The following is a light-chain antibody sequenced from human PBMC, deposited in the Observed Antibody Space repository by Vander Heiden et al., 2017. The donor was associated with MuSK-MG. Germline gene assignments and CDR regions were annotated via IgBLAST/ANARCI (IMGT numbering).Light chain of an antibody. Sequence: SSALPQDSAVSVAFRQRVTITCQRDCLRKYYATWYQQQPGPAPILVIYGKNQRPSGISAQFSASSAGHRHSLTITGAQAEEEADYYCSSLDISGLGRSVGG. J-gene: IGLJ2*01. CDR1: CLRKYY. CDR3: SSLDISGLGRS. CDR2: GKN. V-gene: IGLV3-19*01.